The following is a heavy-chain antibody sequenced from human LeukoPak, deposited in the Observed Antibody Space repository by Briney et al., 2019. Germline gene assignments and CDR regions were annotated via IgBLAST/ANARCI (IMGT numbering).Heavy chain of an antibody. CDR2: IWYDGSNK. CDR3: AREAPSHGYYYYGMDV. V-gene: IGHV3-33*01. Sequence: GRSLRLSCAASGFTFSSYGMHWVRQAPGKGLEWVAVIWYDGSNKYYADSVKGRFTISRDNSKNTLYLQMNSLRAEDTAVYYCAREAPSHGYYYYGMDVWGQGTTVTVSS. CDR1: GFTFSSYG. J-gene: IGHJ6*02.